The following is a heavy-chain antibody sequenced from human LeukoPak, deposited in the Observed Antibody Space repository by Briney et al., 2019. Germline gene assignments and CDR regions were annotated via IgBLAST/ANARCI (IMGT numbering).Heavy chain of an antibody. J-gene: IGHJ5*02. CDR1: GFSLTPRGGG. Sequence: ESGPTLVKPTQTLTLTCSFSGFSLTPRGGGVAWIRQPPAKALEWLALIYWDDDKAYSPSLKHRLTITKDTSKNQVVLTMTNMDPVDTATYFCALRPKSGANWFDPWGQGTLVTVSS. D-gene: IGHD1-26*01. CDR3: ALRPKSGANWFDP. V-gene: IGHV2-5*02. CDR2: IYWDDDK.